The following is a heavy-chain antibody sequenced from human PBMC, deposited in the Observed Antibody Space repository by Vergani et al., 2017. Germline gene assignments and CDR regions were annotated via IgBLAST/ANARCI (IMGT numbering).Heavy chain of an antibody. CDR1: GFTFLPYA. Sequence: ELQLLESAGGLVQPGRSLRLSCAASGFTFLPYAMTWVRQAPGKGLDWVSTISSDGGSTYYADSVKGRFTISRDNSKNTLSLQMNSLTAEDTAIYYCAGPQGTSAYYYGGFDYWGQGILVTVAS. CDR2: ISSDGGST. CDR3: AGPQGTSAYYYGGFDY. D-gene: IGHD3-22*01. V-gene: IGHV3-23*01. J-gene: IGHJ4*02.